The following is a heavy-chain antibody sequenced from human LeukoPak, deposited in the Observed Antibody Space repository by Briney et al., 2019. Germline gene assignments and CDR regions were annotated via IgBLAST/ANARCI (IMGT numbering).Heavy chain of an antibody. CDR2: IYYSGST. CDR1: GGSISSYY. V-gene: IGHV4-59*01. D-gene: IGHD5-18*01. Sequence: SETLSLTCTVSGGSISSYYWSWIRQPPGKGLEWIGYIYYSGSTNYNPSLKSRVTISVDTSKNQFSLKLSSVTAADTAVYYCARYGRGIQLWFDYWGQGTLVTVSS. CDR3: ARYGRGIQLWFDY. J-gene: IGHJ4*02.